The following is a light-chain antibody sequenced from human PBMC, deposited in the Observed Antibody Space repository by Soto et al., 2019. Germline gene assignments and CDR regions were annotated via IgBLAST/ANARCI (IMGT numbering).Light chain of an antibody. V-gene: IGKV3-20*01. CDR1: QSVSSST. Sequence: EIVLTQPPGTLSLSPGERATLSCRASQSVSSSTLAWYQQRPGQAPRLLIYGASSRATGIPDRFSGSGSGTDFTLTISRLEPEDFAVYYCHQYGRTFGQGTKVEIK. CDR3: HQYGRT. J-gene: IGKJ1*01. CDR2: GAS.